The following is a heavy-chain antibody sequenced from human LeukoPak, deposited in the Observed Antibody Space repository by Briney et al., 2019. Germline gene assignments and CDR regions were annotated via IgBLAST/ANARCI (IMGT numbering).Heavy chain of an antibody. V-gene: IGHV4-59*08. D-gene: IGHD3-10*01. Sequence: PSETLSLTCTVSGGSISSYYWSWIRQPPGKGLERIGYIYYSGSTNYNPSLKSRVTISVDTSKNQFSLKLSSVTAADTAVYYCARHVGYYGSGSYSHWGQGTLVTVSS. CDR3: ARHVGYYGSGSYSH. J-gene: IGHJ4*02. CDR1: GGSISSYY. CDR2: IYYSGST.